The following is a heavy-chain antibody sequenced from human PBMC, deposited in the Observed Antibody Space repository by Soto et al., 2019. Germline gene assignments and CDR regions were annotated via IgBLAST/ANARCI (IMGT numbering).Heavy chain of an antibody. CDR2: ISAYNGNT. CDR1: GYTFTSYG. Sequence: ASVKVSCKASGYTFTSYGISWVRQAPGQGLEWMGWISAYNGNTNYAQKLQGRVTMTTDTSTSTAYMELRSLRSDDTAVYYCARVPPDTGDPSDWFDPWGQGTLVTVSS. CDR3: ARVPPDTGDPSDWFDP. V-gene: IGHV1-18*01. D-gene: IGHD3-16*01. J-gene: IGHJ5*02.